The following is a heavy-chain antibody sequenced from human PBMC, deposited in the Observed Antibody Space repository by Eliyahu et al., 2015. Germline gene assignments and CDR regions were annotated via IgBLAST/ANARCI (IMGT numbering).Heavy chain of an antibody. CDR2: VYPGDSHT. Sequence: VQLVQSGAEVKKPGESLRISCEGFGYGXNNSWIGXGGQMXGKGLEWVGVVYPGDSHTKYSPSFEGHVTISVDKSISTAYLQWTSLMASDSAIYYCARVGAAGKGGGFYFYYYMDVWGKGTTVTVSS. D-gene: IGHD6-13*01. J-gene: IGHJ6*03. CDR1: GYGXNNSW. CDR3: ARVGAAGKGGGFYFYYYMDV. V-gene: IGHV5-51*03.